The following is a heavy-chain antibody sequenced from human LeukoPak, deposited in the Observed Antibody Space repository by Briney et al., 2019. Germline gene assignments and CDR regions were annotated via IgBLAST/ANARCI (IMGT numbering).Heavy chain of an antibody. D-gene: IGHD6-19*01. V-gene: IGHV4-34*01. CDR3: SRGARMYSSGWYYYYYYMDV. J-gene: IGHJ6*03. CDR1: GGSFSGYY. Sequence: SETLSLTCAVYGGSFSGYYWSWIRQPPGKGLEWIGEINHSGSTTYNPSLKSRVTISVDTSKNQFSLKLSSVTSADTAVYYCSRGARMYSSGWYYYYYYMDVWGKATTATVSS. CDR2: INHSGST.